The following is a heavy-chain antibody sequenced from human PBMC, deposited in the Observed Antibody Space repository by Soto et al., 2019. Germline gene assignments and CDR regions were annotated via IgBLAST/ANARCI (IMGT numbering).Heavy chain of an antibody. CDR2: IDPKSGRT. CDR3: ARGTAGGNDF. Sequence: QVQLVQSGGEVKRPGASVRVSCKPSGYTFIDYYLHWVRQAPGQGLAWMGWIDPKSGRTKYAQKHQGRVAVTTDASINKADMDLTWLTSDATAVYYCARGTAGGNDFWGQGTLVTVSS. V-gene: IGHV1-2*02. CDR1: GYTFIDYY. D-gene: IGHD5-12*01. J-gene: IGHJ4*02.